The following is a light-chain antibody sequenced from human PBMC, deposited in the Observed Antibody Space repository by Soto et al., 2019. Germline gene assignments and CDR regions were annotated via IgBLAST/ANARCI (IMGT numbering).Light chain of an antibody. J-gene: IGKJ4*01. CDR1: QSVSSSY. V-gene: IGKV3-20*01. CDR2: GAS. Sequence: EIVLTQSPGPLSLSPGERATLSCKASQSVSSSYLAWYQQKPGQAPRLIIYGASSRATGIPDRFSGSGSGTDFNLTISRLGPEDVAVYYCQQYGSSPLTLGGGTKVDIK. CDR3: QQYGSSPLT.